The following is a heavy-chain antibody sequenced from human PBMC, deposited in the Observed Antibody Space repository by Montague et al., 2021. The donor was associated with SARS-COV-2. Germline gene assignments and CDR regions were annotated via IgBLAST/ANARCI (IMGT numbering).Heavy chain of an antibody. D-gene: IGHD3-9*01. V-gene: IGHV4-59*01. CDR3: ARSRENYNILTGYPYYFDY. Sequence: SETLSLTCTVSGGSISRYYWNWIRQPLGKGLEWIAYIYYSGSTNYNPSLKSRVTIPVDTSKNQFSLKLSTVTAADTAVYYCARSRENYNILTGYPYYFDYWGQGTLVTVSS. J-gene: IGHJ4*02. CDR1: GGSISRYY. CDR2: IYYSGST.